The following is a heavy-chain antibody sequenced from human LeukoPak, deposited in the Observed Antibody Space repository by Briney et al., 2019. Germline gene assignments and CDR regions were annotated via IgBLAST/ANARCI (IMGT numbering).Heavy chain of an antibody. D-gene: IGHD2-8*01. V-gene: IGHV3-23*01. Sequence: GGSLRLSCAASGFTFSSYAVSWVRQAPGKGLEWVSIISGSGGSTYYADSVKGRFTISRDNSKNTLYLQMSSLRAEDTAVYYCAKSLNFDGNGYFDYWAREPWSPSPQ. CDR3: AKSLNFDGNGYFDY. J-gene: IGHJ4*02. CDR1: GFTFSSYA. CDR2: ISGSGGST.